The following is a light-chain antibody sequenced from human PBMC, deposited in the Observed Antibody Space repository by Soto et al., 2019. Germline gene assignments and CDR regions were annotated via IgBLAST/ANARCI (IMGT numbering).Light chain of an antibody. V-gene: IGKV3-15*01. CDR2: GAS. Sequence: EIVMTQSQATLSVSPGERATLSCRASQSVSSNLAWYQQKPGQAPRLLIYGASTRATGIPARFSGSGSGTEFTLTFSSLQSEDFAVYYCQQYNNWPQTFGQGTKVDIK. CDR1: QSVSSN. CDR3: QQYNNWPQT. J-gene: IGKJ1*01.